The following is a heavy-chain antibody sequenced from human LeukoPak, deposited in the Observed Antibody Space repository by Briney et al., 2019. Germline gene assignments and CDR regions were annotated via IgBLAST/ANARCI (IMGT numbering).Heavy chain of an antibody. J-gene: IGHJ4*02. CDR2: ISAYNGNT. V-gene: IGHV1-18*01. Sequence: ASVKVPCKASGYTFTSYGISWVRQAPGQGLEWMGWISAYNGNTNYAHKLQGRVTMTTDTSTSTAYMELRSLRSDDTAVYYCARDRGYYDFWSGYPVGYFDYWGQGTLVTVSS. D-gene: IGHD3-3*01. CDR1: GYTFTSYG. CDR3: ARDRGYYDFWSGYPVGYFDY.